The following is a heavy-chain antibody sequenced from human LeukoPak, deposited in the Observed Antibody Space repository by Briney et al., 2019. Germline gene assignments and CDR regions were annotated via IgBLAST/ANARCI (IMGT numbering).Heavy chain of an antibody. CDR3: ARARYYYGSGSPYFDY. CDR1: GGSISSSHW. V-gene: IGHV4-4*02. J-gene: IGHJ4*02. CDR2: TYHSDYT. D-gene: IGHD3-10*01. Sequence: SGTLSLTCAVSGGSISSSHWWSWVRQSPGKGLEWIGNTYHSDYTNYNPSLKSRATISVDKSKNQLSLKVSSVTAADTAVYYCARARYYYGSGSPYFDYWGQGTLVTVSS.